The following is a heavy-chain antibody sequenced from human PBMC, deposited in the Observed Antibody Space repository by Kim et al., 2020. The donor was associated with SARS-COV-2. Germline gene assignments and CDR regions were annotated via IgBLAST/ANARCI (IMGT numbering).Heavy chain of an antibody. CDR1: GGSISSSSYY. V-gene: IGHV4-39*01. Sequence: SETLSLTCTVSGGSISSSSYYWGWIRQPPGKGLEWIGSMYYSGSTYYNPSLRSRVTMSVDTSKNQFSLNLSSVTAADTAVYYCARHYPGSGLGAFDIWGQGTMVTVSS. J-gene: IGHJ3*02. CDR2: MYYSGST. CDR3: ARHYPGSGLGAFDI. D-gene: IGHD3-3*01.